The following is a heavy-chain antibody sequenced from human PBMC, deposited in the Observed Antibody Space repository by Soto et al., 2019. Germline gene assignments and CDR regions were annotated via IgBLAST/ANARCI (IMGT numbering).Heavy chain of an antibody. V-gene: IGHV3-74*01. CDR3: TRGPRPISTGTGAY. CDR1: GFIFKMYW. CDR2: IYNDGTYS. J-gene: IGHJ4*02. Sequence: GGSLRLSCAASGFIFKMYWMHWVRQSPGKGLVWISRIYNDGTYSDYADSVRGRFTISRDSVNDTLYLQMNNLRAEDSGLYYCTRGPRPISTGTGAYWGQGTQVTVSS. D-gene: IGHD3-10*01.